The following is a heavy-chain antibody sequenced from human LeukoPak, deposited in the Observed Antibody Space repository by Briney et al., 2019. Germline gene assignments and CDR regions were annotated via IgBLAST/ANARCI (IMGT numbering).Heavy chain of an antibody. V-gene: IGHV3-73*01. J-gene: IGHJ4*02. Sequence: QPGRSLRLSCAASGFTFSSYSMNWVRQAPGKGLEWVGRVRSKTNNYATTYATSVKGRFTISRDDSKNTAFLQMNSLKTEDTAVYYCTRMRGTYYFDYWGQGTLVSVSS. CDR2: VRSKTNNYAT. CDR1: GFTFSSYS. CDR3: TRMRGTYYFDY. D-gene: IGHD1-26*01.